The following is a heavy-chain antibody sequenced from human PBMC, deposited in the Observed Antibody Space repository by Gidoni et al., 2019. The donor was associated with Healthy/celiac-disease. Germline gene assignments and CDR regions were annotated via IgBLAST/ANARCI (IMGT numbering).Heavy chain of an antibody. V-gene: IGHV3-48*01. CDR3: ARNPRRYCTNGVCYNFDY. CDR2: ISSSSSTI. J-gene: IGHJ4*02. CDR1: GFTFSSYS. Sequence: EVQLVESGGGWVQPGGSLRLSCAASGFTFSSYSMNWVRQAPGKGLEWVSYISSSSSTIYYADSVKGRFTISRDNAKNSLYLQMNSLRAEDTAVYYCARNPRRYCTNGVCYNFDYWGQGTLVTVSS. D-gene: IGHD2-8*01.